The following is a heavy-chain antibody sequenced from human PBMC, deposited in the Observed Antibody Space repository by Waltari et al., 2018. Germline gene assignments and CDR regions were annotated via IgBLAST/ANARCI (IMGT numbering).Heavy chain of an antibody. CDR3: ARDHHVLRFSYGLDV. J-gene: IGHJ6*02. D-gene: IGHD3-3*01. V-gene: IGHV3-66*01. CDR2: IYSGGNT. Sequence: EEQLVESGGGLVQPGGSLRLSCAVSGLNININYMSWVRQAPWKGWEGVSVIYSGGNTYYADSVKGRFIISRDTSKNTLYLQMNSLRAEDTAIYYCARDHHVLRFSYGLDVWGQGTTVTVSS. CDR1: GLNININY.